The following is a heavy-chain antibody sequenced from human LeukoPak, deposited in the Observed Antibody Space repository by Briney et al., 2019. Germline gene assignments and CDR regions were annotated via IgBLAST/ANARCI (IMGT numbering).Heavy chain of an antibody. CDR2: INPSGGGT. CDR1: GYSFTNYC. V-gene: IGHV1-46*01. D-gene: IGHD6-19*01. J-gene: IGHJ4*02. Sequence: ASVKVSCKASGYSFTNYCIHWVRQAPGQGPEWMGIINPSGGGTTYAPKFQGRVTMTKDTSTSTVYMVLSRLGSADTALYYCARETDIAVAANYFDYWGQGTLVTVSS. CDR3: ARETDIAVAANYFDY.